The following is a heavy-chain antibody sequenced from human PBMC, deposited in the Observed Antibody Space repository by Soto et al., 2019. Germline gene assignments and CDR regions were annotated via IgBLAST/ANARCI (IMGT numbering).Heavy chain of an antibody. J-gene: IGHJ4*02. D-gene: IGHD3-16*02. CDR2: IYSGGST. V-gene: IGHV3-66*01. CDR3: AGADKGVIVSDWSGFFDY. CDR1: GFTVSSNY. Sequence: EVQLVESGGGLVQPGGSLRLSCAASGFTVSSNYMSWVRQAPGKGLEWVSVIYSGGSTYYADSVKGRFTISRHNSKNTLYLQMNGLRGEDTAVYYCAGADKGVIVSDWSGFFDYWGQGTLVTVCS.